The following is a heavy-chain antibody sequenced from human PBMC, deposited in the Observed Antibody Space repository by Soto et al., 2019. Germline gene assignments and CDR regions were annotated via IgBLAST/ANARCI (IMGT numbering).Heavy chain of an antibody. J-gene: IGHJ3*01. CDR1: GFTFDYYW. CDR3: VRGQRGVFDL. CDR2: IQNDASLT. Sequence: LVESGGGLVQSGGSLRLSCAASGFTFDYYWMHWVRQVPWKGLLWVSHIQNDASLTTYADSVKCRFIISRDNAKNTLYLQMNGLRVEDTAVDFCVRGQRGVFDLWCQGTMVTVSS. D-gene: IGHD2-8*01. V-gene: IGHV3-74*01.